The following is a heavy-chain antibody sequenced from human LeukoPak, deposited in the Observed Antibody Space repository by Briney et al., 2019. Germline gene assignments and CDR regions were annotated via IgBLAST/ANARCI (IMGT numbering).Heavy chain of an antibody. D-gene: IGHD6-13*01. CDR2: IRPSNGNR. Sequence: ASVKVSCRTSGYDFSTYGITWVRQAPGQGLEYMGWIRPSNGNRNYAQKVQDRVTMTTDTSTSTAYMELRSLRSDDTAVYYCARFLRGGQSVLAAFDYWGQGTLVTVSS. J-gene: IGHJ4*02. CDR1: GYDFSTYG. V-gene: IGHV1-18*01. CDR3: ARFLRGGQSVLAAFDY.